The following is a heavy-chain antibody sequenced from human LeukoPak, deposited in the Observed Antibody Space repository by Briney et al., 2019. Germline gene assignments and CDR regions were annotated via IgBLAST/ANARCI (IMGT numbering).Heavy chain of an antibody. CDR3: ARVSSYCSSTSCTGDY. Sequence: GGSLRLSCAASGFTFSSYSLNWVRQAPGKGLEWVSSISSSSGYIYYADSVKGRFTISRDNAKNSLYLQMNSLRAEDTAVYYCARVSSYCSSTSCTGDYRGQGTLVTVSS. CDR2: ISSSSGYI. J-gene: IGHJ4*02. CDR1: GFTFSSYS. D-gene: IGHD2-2*01. V-gene: IGHV3-21*01.